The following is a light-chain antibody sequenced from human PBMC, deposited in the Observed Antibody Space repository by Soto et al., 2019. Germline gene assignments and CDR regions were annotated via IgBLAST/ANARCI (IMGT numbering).Light chain of an antibody. CDR2: GAS. V-gene: IGKV3-15*01. CDR1: HSVSSD. Sequence: EIVMTQSPATLSVSPGERATLSCRASHSVSSDLAWYQQKPGQAPRLLIYGASTRAIGIPARFSGSGSGTEFTLTISSLQSEDFAVYYCQQRSNWPPGLTFGGGTKVEIK. J-gene: IGKJ4*01. CDR3: QQRSNWPPGLT.